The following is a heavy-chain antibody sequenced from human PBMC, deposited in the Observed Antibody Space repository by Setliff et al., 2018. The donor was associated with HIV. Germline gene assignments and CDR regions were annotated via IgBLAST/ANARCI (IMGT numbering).Heavy chain of an antibody. CDR1: GDSFSSDSY. CDR3: ARDRPKGWIAGAGESQGDY. J-gene: IGHJ4*02. V-gene: IGHV4-38-2*02. CDR2: FYETGYT. D-gene: IGHD6-19*01. Sequence: SETLSLTCTVSGDSFSSDSYWGWIRQSPGKGLEWIGSFYETGYTYYNPSRKSRVIISLDTSKNHFSLKLSSVTAADTAVYYCARDRPKGWIAGAGESQGDYWGQGTLVTVSS.